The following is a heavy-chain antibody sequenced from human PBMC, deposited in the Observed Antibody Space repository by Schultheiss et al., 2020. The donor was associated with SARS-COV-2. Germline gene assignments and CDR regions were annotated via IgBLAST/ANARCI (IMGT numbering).Heavy chain of an antibody. D-gene: IGHD4-17*01. CDR3: AKPYGDYGYDWYFDL. CDR1: GFTFSSYE. Sequence: GGSLRLSCAASGFTFSSYEMNWVRQAPGKGLEWVSYISSSGSTIYYADSVKGRFTISRDNSKNSLYLQMNSLRTEDTALYYCAKPYGDYGYDWYFDLWGRGTLVTVSS. CDR2: ISSSGSTI. V-gene: IGHV3-48*03. J-gene: IGHJ2*01.